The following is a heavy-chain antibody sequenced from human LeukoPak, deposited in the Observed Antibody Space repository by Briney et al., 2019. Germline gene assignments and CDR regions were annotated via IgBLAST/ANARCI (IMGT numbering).Heavy chain of an antibody. Sequence: ASVKVSCKASGYTFTSYYMRWVRQAPGQGLEWMGIINPSGGSTSYAQKFQGRVTMTRDTSTSTVYMELSSLRSEDTAVYYCARASRVYGGYQPWGQGTLVTVSS. CDR3: ARASRVYGGYQP. V-gene: IGHV1-46*01. CDR2: INPSGGST. J-gene: IGHJ5*02. CDR1: GYTFTSYY. D-gene: IGHD5-12*01.